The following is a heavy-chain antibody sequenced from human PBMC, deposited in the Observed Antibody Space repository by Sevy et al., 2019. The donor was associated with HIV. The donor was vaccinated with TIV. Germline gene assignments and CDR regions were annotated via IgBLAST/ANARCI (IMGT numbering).Heavy chain of an antibody. Sequence: GGSLRLSCAASGFTFSSNSMNWVHQAPGKELEWVSYIGSSSSTIYYADSVKGRFTISRDNAKNSLYLQMNSLRAEDTAVYYCARDLFLGATDITVTTLNDANFDYWGQGTLVTVSS. J-gene: IGHJ4*02. CDR2: IGSSSSTI. CDR3: ARDLFLGATDITVTTLNDANFDY. D-gene: IGHD1-7*01. CDR1: GFTFSSNS. V-gene: IGHV3-48*01.